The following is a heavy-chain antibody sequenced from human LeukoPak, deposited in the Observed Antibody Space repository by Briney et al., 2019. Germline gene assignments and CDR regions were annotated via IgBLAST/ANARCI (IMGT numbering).Heavy chain of an antibody. CDR3: ARGVGNWNYDS. CDR1: GFTFSSYA. Sequence: PGGSLRLSCTASGFTFSSYAIHWARQAPGKGLEWVAVISIDGNNKFFADSVKGRFTISRDNSKNTVYLQMNSLRGKDTAVYYCARGVGNWNYDSWGQGSLVIVSS. J-gene: IGHJ5*01. D-gene: IGHD1-7*01. V-gene: IGHV3-30-3*01. CDR2: ISIDGNNK.